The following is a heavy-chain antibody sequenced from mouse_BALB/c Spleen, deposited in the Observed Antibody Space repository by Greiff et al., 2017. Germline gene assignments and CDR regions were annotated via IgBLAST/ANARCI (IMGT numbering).Heavy chain of an antibody. CDR1: GYSFSSYW. D-gene: IGHD2-14*01. CDR3: ARWGISRYDPY. V-gene: IGHV1-80*01. CDR2: IYPGDGDT. Sequence: QVQLQQSGAELVRPGSSVKISCKASGYSFSSYWMNWVKQRPGQGLEWIGQIYPGDGDTNYNGKFKGKATLTADKSSSTAYMQLSSLTSEDSAVYFCARWGISRYDPYWGQGTLVTVSA. J-gene: IGHJ3*01.